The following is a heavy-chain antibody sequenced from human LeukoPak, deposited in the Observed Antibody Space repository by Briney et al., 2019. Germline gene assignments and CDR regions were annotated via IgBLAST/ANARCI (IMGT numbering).Heavy chain of an antibody. CDR2: INHSGST. CDR3: AREGYSSSLDY. CDR1: GGSFSGYY. V-gene: IGHV4-34*01. D-gene: IGHD6-6*01. Sequence: SETLSLTCAVCGGSFSGYYWSWIRQPPGKGLEWIGEINHSGSTNYNPSLKSRVTISVDTSKNQFSLKLSSVTAADTAVYYCAREGYSSSLDYWGQGTLVTVSS. J-gene: IGHJ4*02.